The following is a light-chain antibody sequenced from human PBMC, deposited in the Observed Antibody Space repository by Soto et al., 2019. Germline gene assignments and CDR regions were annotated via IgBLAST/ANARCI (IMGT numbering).Light chain of an antibody. CDR2: DVS. CDR3: SSYTSGSTVV. V-gene: IGLV2-14*01. Sequence: QSALTQPASVSGSPGQSITISCTGTSSDVGGYNYVSWYQQHPGKAPKLMIYDVSNRPSGVSNRFSGSKSGNTASLTISGIKAEDEADYYCSSYTSGSTVVFGGGTKVTVL. J-gene: IGLJ2*01. CDR1: SSDVGGYNY.